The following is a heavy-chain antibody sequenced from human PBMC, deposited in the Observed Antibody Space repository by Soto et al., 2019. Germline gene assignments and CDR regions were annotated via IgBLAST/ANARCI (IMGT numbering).Heavy chain of an antibody. J-gene: IGHJ4*02. CDR1: DGSMNSDSSY. V-gene: IGHV4-39*01. CDR3: ARLGGYVSVGYYYLWDS. D-gene: IGHD3-22*01. CDR2: INHSGRT. Sequence: QLQLQESGPGLVKPSETLSLTCRVSDGSMNSDSSYWGWIRQPPGKGLELIGVINHSGRTYNNLSPNGPVTLSVDASSNQFPLHLPSITAADTAVYFCARLGGYVSVGYYYLWDSWGQGTLVTVSS.